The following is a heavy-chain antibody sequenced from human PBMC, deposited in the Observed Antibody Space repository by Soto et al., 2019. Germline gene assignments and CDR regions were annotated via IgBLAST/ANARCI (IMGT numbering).Heavy chain of an antibody. CDR2: IYYSGST. CDR3: ARHVKGSGWYGGQENWYFDL. D-gene: IGHD6-19*01. Sequence: QLQLQESGPGLVKPSETLSLTCTVSGGSISSSSYYWGWIRQPPGKGLEWIGSIYYSGSTYYNPSLKSRVTISVDTSKNQFSLKLSSVTAADTAVYYCARHVKGSGWYGGQENWYFDLWGRGTLVTVSS. V-gene: IGHV4-39*01. J-gene: IGHJ2*01. CDR1: GGSISSSSYY.